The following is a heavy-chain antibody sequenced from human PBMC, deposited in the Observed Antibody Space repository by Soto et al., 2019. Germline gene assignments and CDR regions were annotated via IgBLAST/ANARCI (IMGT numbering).Heavy chain of an antibody. J-gene: IGHJ4*02. CDR3: ARGAYCSGATCYNDRRIVDY. D-gene: IGHD2-15*01. CDR1: GFTFSSYW. CDR2: INSDGSST. V-gene: IGHV3-74*01. Sequence: EVQLVESGGGLVQPGGSLRLSCAGSGFTFSSYWMHWVRQGPGKGLVWVSRINSDGSSTTYVDSVKGRFTISRDNAKNTLFLQMNSLRAEDTAVYYCARGAYCSGATCYNDRRIVDYWGQGTLVTVSS.